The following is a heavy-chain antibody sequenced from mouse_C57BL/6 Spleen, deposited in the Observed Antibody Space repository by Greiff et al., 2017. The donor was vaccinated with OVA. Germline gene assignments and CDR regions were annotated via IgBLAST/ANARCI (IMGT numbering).Heavy chain of an antibody. D-gene: IGHD1-1*01. V-gene: IGHV5-9*01. CDR1: GFTFSSSN. Sequence: EVQLVESGGGLVKPGGSLKLSCAASGFTFSSSNMSLVRQTPEKRLEWVATISGGGGNTYYPDSVKGRFTIARDNAKNTLYLQMSSLRSEDTALYYSRRYYYGSSYEFAYWGQGTLVTVSA. CDR2: ISGGGGNT. J-gene: IGHJ3*01. CDR3: RRYYYGSSYEFAY.